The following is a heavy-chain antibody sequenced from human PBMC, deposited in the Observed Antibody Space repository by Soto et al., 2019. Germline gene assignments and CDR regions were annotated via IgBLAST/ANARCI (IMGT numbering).Heavy chain of an antibody. CDR2: IYYSGST. D-gene: IGHD3-9*01. CDR3: ATVTFDGNWFDP. J-gene: IGHJ5*02. V-gene: IGHV4-39*01. Sequence: SETLSLTCTVSGGSISSSSYYWGWIRQPPGKGLEWIGSIYYSGSTYYNPSLKSRVTISVDTSKNQFSLKLSSVTAADTAVYYCATVTFDGNWFDPWGQGTLVTVPQ. CDR1: GGSISSSSYY.